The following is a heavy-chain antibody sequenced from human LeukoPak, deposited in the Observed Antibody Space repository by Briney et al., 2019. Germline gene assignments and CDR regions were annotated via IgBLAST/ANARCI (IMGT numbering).Heavy chain of an antibody. V-gene: IGHV4-4*09. D-gene: IGHD5-24*01. CDR2: IYTSGST. CDR3: ARSGRDGYILPLDY. Sequence: SETLSLTCTVSGGSISSYYWSWIRQPPGKGLEWIGYIYTSGSTNYNPSLKSRVTISVDTSKNQFSLKLSSVTAADTAVYYCARSGRDGYILPLDYWGQGTLVTVSS. CDR1: GGSISSYY. J-gene: IGHJ4*02.